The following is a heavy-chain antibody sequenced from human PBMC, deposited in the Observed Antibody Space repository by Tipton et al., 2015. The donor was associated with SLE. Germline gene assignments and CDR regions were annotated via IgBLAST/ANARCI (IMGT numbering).Heavy chain of an antibody. V-gene: IGHV4-39*01. Sequence: TLSLTCTVSGGSISSGSYYWGWIRQPPGKGLEWIGRIYRSGSTYYNPSLKSRVTISVDTSKNQFSLKLSSVTAADTAVYYCAGRMAADRRGWFDPWSQGTLVTVSS. CDR1: GGSISSGSYY. D-gene: IGHD6-6*01. CDR3: AGRMAADRRGWFDP. CDR2: IYRSGST. J-gene: IGHJ5*02.